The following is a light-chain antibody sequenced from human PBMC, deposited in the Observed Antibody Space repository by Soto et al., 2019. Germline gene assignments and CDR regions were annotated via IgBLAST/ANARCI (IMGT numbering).Light chain of an antibody. Sequence: DIHRTHSPSSLSSSLVDRVTITCLASQSISSYLNWYQQKPGKAPKLLIYAASSLQSGVPSRFSGSGSGTDFTLTISSLQPEDFATYYCQQSYSTLITFGQGTRLEIK. V-gene: IGKV1-39*01. CDR2: AAS. J-gene: IGKJ5*01. CDR3: QQSYSTLIT. CDR1: QSISSY.